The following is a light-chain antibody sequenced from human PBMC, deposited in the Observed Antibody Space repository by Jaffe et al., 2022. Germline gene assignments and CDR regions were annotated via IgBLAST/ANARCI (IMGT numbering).Light chain of an antibody. CDR2: SSD. CDR1: SSNIGSNA. CDR3: AAWDESLNGWV. V-gene: IGLV1-44*01. J-gene: IGLJ2*01. Sequence: QSVLTQPPSASGTPGQRVSISCSGSSSNIGSNAVNWYQQFPGTAPKLLIYSSDHRPSGVPDRISGSKSGTSASMAISGLQSEDEADYYCAAWDESLNGWVYGGGTKVTVL.